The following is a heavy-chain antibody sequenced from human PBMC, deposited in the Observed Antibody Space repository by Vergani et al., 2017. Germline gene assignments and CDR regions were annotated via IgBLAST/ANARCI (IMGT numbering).Heavy chain of an antibody. Sequence: QVQLQESGPGLVTPSQTLSLICTVSGGSISSGDYYWTWIRQPPGKGLEWIGYISYSGTTYYNPSLKSRVTMSVDTSKNQFSLQLSSVTAADTAVYYCAREEAYYYDGGSYWGQGTLVTVSS. D-gene: IGHD3-22*01. CDR1: GGSISSGDYY. CDR2: ISYSGTT. V-gene: IGHV4-30-4*08. J-gene: IGHJ4*02. CDR3: AREEAYYYDGGSY.